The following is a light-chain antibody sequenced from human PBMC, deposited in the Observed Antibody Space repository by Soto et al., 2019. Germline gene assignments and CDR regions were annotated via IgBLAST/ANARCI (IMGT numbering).Light chain of an antibody. CDR3: GTWDSSLSAGV. J-gene: IGLJ1*01. Sequence: QPVLTQPPSISATPGQKVTISCSGSSSNIENNYVSWYQQVPGTAPKLLIYDNDERPSGIPDRFSGSKSGTSATLGITGLQTGDEADYYCGTWDSSLSAGVFGTGTKVTVL. CDR2: DND. V-gene: IGLV1-51*01. CDR1: SSNIENNY.